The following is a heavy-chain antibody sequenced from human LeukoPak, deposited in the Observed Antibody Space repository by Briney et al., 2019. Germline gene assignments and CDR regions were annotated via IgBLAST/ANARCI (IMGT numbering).Heavy chain of an antibody. J-gene: IGHJ4*02. V-gene: IGHV3-11*01. Sequence: PGGSLRLSCAASGFTFSDYYMSWIRQAPGKGLEWVSYISSSGSTIYYADSVKGRFTISRDNAKNSLYLQMNSLRAEDTPVYYCARDRLRIFGVVTYMFDYWGQGTLVTVSS. CDR3: ARDRLRIFGVVTYMFDY. CDR1: GFTFSDYY. D-gene: IGHD3-3*01. CDR2: ISSSGSTI.